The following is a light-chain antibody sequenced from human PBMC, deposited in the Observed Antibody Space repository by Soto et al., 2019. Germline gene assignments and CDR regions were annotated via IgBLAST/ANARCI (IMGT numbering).Light chain of an antibody. V-gene: IGKV3-11*01. CDR1: QSVSSY. CDR3: QQRSNWPPYT. CDR2: DAS. J-gene: IGKJ2*01. Sequence: EIVLTQSPATLSLSPGERATLSCRASQSVSSYLAWYQQKPGQAPRLLIYDASNRATGIPARFSGSGSGTDFTLTISSLEPADFAVYYCQQRSNWPPYTVGQGTKLEL.